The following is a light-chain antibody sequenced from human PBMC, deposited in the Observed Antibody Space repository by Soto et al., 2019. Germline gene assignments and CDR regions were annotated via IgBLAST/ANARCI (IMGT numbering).Light chain of an antibody. CDR1: QSIGSSY. Sequence: ENALPQSPGTLSLSPGERATLSCRASQSIGSSYLAWYQQKPGQAPRLLIYDASSRATGIPDRFSGSGSGTDFTLTISRLEPEDFAVYYCQQYGNSPQTFGQGTKLEIK. CDR3: QQYGNSPQT. CDR2: DAS. V-gene: IGKV3-20*01. J-gene: IGKJ2*01.